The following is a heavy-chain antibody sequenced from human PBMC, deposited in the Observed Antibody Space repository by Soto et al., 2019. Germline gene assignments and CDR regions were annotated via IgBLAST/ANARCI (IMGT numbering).Heavy chain of an antibody. CDR1: GFTFSSYS. CDR2: ISSSSSYI. V-gene: IGHV3-21*01. D-gene: IGHD2-15*01. J-gene: IGHJ6*02. Sequence: GGSLRLSCASSGFTFSSYSMNWVRQAPGKGLEWVSSISSSSSYIYYADSVKGRFTISRDNAKNSLYLQMNSLRAEDTAVYYCARASIVVVVAATPRGMDVWGQGTTVTVSS. CDR3: ARASIVVVVAATPRGMDV.